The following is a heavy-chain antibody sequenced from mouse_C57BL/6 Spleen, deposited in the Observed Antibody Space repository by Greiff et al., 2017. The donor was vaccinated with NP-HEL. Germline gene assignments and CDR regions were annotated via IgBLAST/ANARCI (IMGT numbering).Heavy chain of an antibody. CDR3: AQVPDGYYGAMDY. D-gene: IGHD2-3*01. J-gene: IGHJ4*01. CDR1: GFTFSDYG. V-gene: IGHV5-17*01. Sequence: EVMLVESGGGLVKPGGSLKLSCAASGFTFSDYGMHWVRQAPEKGLEWVAYISSGSSTIYYADTVKGRFTISRDNATNTLFLQMTSLRSEDTAMYYCAQVPDGYYGAMDYWGQGTSVTVSS. CDR2: ISSGSSTI.